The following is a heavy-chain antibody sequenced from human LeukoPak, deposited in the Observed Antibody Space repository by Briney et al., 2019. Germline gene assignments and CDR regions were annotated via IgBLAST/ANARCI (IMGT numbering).Heavy chain of an antibody. CDR2: TYYKSMWYN. CDR3: TREVEHRLVRSIWFDP. V-gene: IGHV6-1*01. CDR1: GDSVSSNSAA. D-gene: IGHD6-25*01. Sequence: SQTLPLTCAISGDSVSSNSAAWNWIRQSPSRGLEWLGRTYYKSMWYNDYADSVKSRITINPDTFKNQFSLQLNSVTPDDTAVYYCTREVEHRLVRSIWFDPWGQGTLVTVSS. J-gene: IGHJ5*02.